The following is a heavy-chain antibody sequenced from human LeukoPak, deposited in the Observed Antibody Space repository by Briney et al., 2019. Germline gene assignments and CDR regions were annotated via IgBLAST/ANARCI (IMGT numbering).Heavy chain of an antibody. D-gene: IGHD3-3*01. V-gene: IGHV3-30*18. CDR1: GFTFSSYG. CDR2: ISYDGSNK. J-gene: IGHJ4*02. CDR3: AKDSTLYGILEWLSNFDY. Sequence: PGRSLRLSCAASGFTFSSYGMHWVRQAPGKGLEWVAVISYDGSNKYYADSVKGRFTISRDNSKNTLYLQMNSLRAEDTAVYYCAKDSTLYGILEWLSNFDYWGQGTLVTVSS.